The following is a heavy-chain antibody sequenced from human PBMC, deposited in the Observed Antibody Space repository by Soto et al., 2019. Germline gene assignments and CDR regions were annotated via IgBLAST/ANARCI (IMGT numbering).Heavy chain of an antibody. CDR3: ARVGKYGSAPMDV. J-gene: IGHJ6*03. D-gene: IGHD3-10*01. CDR2: IGTAGDA. V-gene: IGHV3-13*01. CDR1: GFTFSSYD. Sequence: EVQLVESGGGLVQPGGSLRLSCAASGFTFSSYDMHWVRQATGKGLEWVSAIGTAGDAYYPGSVKGRFTISRENAKTSLYLQMNSLRAGDTAVYYCARVGKYGSAPMDVWGKGTTVTVSS.